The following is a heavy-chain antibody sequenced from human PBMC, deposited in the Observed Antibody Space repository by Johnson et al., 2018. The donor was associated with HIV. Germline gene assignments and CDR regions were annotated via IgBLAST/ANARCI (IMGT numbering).Heavy chain of an antibody. J-gene: IGHJ3*01. CDR1: AFTFDDHG. V-gene: IGHV3-20*04. CDR3: VRRDSGSLSFDL. CDR2: INWNGGST. D-gene: IGHD1-26*01. Sequence: VPLVEYGGGVVRSGGSLRLSCSASAFTFDDHGMCWVRQAPGKGLEWVSGINWNGGSTGYADAVKGRCTISRDNDRNSLYLQVNNLRVEDTALYFCVRRDSGSLSFDLWGQGTMVIVSS.